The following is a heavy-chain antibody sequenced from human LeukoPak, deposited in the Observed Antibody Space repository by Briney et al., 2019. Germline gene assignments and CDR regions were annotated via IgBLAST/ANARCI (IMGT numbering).Heavy chain of an antibody. D-gene: IGHD3-16*01. CDR1: GFSFSSYD. CDR3: AKSYGYRAYNWFDP. J-gene: IGHJ5*02. V-gene: IGHV3-23*01. Sequence: GGSLRLSCAASGFSFSSYDMSWVRQAPGKGLEWVSSVNGSGSSYYYAASVTGWSTISRDNSRTALYRQMSSRRAEDTARYYCAKSYGYRAYNWFDPWGQGTLVTVSS. CDR2: VNGSGSSY.